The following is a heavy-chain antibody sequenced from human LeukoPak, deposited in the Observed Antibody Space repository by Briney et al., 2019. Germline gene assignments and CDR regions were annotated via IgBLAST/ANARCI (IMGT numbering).Heavy chain of an antibody. Sequence: SETLSLTCTVSGGSISSGGYYWSWIRQPPGKGLEWIGYIYHSGSTYYNPSLKSRVTISVDRSKNQFSLKLSSVTAADTAVYYCAREGVRGCSSTSCYWFDPWGQGTLVTVSS. V-gene: IGHV4-30-2*01. CDR1: GGSISSGGYY. CDR2: IYHSGST. J-gene: IGHJ5*02. D-gene: IGHD2-2*01. CDR3: AREGVRGCSSTSCYWFDP.